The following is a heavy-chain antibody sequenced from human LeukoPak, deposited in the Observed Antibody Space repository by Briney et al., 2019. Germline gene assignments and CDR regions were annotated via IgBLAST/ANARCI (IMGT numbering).Heavy chain of an antibody. V-gene: IGHV3-48*01. CDR3: ARDWCPGCSGSDY. J-gene: IGHJ4*02. CDR2: ISSSSSTI. D-gene: IGHD2-15*01. CDR1: GFTFSSYS. Sequence: PGGSLRLSCAASGFTFSSYSMNWVRQAPGKGLEWVSYISSSSSTIYYADSVKGRFTISRDNAKNSLYLQMNSLRAEGTAVYYCARDWCPGCSGSDYWGQGTLVTVSS.